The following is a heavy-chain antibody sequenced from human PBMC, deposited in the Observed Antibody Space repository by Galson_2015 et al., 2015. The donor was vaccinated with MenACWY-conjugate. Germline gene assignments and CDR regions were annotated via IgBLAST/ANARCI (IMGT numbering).Heavy chain of an antibody. V-gene: IGHV3-23*01. CDR1: GFVFYSYA. J-gene: IGHJ6*02. Sequence: SLRLSCAASGFVFYSYAMSWVRQAPGKGLEWVATVGGTGVSTYYGNSVKGRFTISRDNSKNILFLQVSSLGAEDTAVYFCAKNVGTGWYPQSYGLDVWGQGTTVTVSS. D-gene: IGHD6-19*01. CDR2: VGGTGVST. CDR3: AKNVGTGWYPQSYGLDV.